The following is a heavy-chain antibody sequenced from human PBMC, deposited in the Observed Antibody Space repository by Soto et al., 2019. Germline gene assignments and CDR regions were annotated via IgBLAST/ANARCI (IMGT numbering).Heavy chain of an antibody. CDR1: GFSFSSFA. J-gene: IGHJ4*02. Sequence: GGSLRLSCRASGFSFSSFAMTWVRQAPGKGREWVSSIGGSGIITYYTDSVKGRFTISRDNSGNTLFLHMNSLRADDTAVYYCAKDPNGDYVGAFDSWGQGTLVTVSS. CDR2: IGGSGIIT. D-gene: IGHD4-17*01. V-gene: IGHV3-23*01. CDR3: AKDPNGDYVGAFDS.